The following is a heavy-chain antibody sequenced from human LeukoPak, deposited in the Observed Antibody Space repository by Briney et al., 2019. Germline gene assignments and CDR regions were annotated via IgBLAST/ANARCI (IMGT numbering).Heavy chain of an antibody. CDR1: GYTFTGYY. CDR2: VNPHSGGT. Sequence: ASVKVSCKASGYTFTGYYMHWVRQAPGQGLEWMGWVNPHSGGTDYAQKFQGRVTMTRDTSISTAYMELSRLRSDDTAVYYCARSMVPGVNRGAAGFDYWGQGTLVTVSS. D-gene: IGHD3-10*01. CDR3: ARSMVPGVNRGAAGFDY. J-gene: IGHJ4*02. V-gene: IGHV1-2*02.